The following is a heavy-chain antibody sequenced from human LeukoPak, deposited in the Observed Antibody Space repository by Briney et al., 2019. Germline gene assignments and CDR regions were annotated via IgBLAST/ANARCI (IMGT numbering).Heavy chain of an antibody. D-gene: IGHD3-10*01. CDR3: ARGVKGLRGAFDI. V-gene: IGHV4-31*03. CDR2: IYYSGST. J-gene: IGHJ3*02. CDR1: GGSISSGVNC. Sequence: SETLSLTCTVSGGSISSGVNCWSWIRQHPGKGLEWIGYIYYSGSTYSNPSLKSRLTMSVDISKNQFSLKLSSVTAADTAVYYCARGVKGLRGAFDIWGQGTMVTVSS.